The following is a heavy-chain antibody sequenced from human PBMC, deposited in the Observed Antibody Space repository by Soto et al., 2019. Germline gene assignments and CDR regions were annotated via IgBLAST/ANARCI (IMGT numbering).Heavy chain of an antibody. J-gene: IGHJ4*02. CDR1: GGSISSGGYY. D-gene: IGHD3-22*01. CDR3: AREISYYDSSGYYYVDFDY. CDR2: IHYSRST. V-gene: IGHV4-31*03. Sequence: QVQLQESGPGLVKPSQTLSLTCTVSGGSISSGGYYWSWIRQHPGKGLEWIGYIHYSRSTDYYPSHKSRVTFSVDTSKNQFPLKLISVTAADTAVYYCAREISYYDSSGYYYVDFDYWGQGTLVTVSS.